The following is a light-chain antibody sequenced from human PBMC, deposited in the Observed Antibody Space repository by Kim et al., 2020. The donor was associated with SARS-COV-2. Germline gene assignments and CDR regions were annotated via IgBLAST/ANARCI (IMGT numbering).Light chain of an antibody. V-gene: IGKV1-39*01. CDR3: QQSYSTPLT. Sequence: ESVGDRVTITCRASQSISSYLNWYQQKPGKAPKVLIYAASSLQSGVPSRFSGSGSGTDFTLTISSLQPEDFATYYCQQSYSTPLTFGGGTKVDIK. CDR2: AAS. CDR1: QSISSY. J-gene: IGKJ4*01.